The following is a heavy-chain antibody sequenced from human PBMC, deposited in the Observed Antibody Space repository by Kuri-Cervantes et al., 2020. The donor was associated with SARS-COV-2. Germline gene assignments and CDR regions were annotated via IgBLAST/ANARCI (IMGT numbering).Heavy chain of an antibody. J-gene: IGHJ4*02. V-gene: IGHV3-21*01. CDR3: ARDQYGSGGMGNY. CDR2: ITSDSRYI. D-gene: IGHD3-10*01. CDR1: GLTFRSYS. Sequence: GGSLRLSCAASGLTFRSYSMNWVRQSPGKGLEWVASITSDSRYIYYAGSVKGRFTISRDNAKNSLYLEMNSLRAEDTAVYYCARDQYGSGGMGNYWGQGTLVTVSS.